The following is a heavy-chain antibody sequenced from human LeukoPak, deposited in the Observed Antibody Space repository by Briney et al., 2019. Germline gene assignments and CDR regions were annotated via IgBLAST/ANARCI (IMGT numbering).Heavy chain of an antibody. CDR2: IYYSGST. Sequence: PGGSLRLSCAASGFTFSSSAMSWVRQAPGKGLEWIGYIYYSGSTNYNPSLKSRVTVSVDTSKNQFSLKLSSVTAADTAVYYCARGSILTGYSVDFDYWGQGTLVTVSS. CDR1: GFTFSSSA. D-gene: IGHD3-9*01. CDR3: ARGSILTGYSVDFDY. J-gene: IGHJ4*02. V-gene: IGHV4-59*01.